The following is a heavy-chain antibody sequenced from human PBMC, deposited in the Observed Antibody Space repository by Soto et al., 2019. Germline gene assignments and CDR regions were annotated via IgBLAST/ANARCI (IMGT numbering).Heavy chain of an antibody. CDR3: AREGVAPYYYYGMDV. CDR2: ISANNGNT. V-gene: IGHV1-18*01. CDR1: GYTFTSYG. D-gene: IGHD5-12*01. Sequence: ASVKVSCKASGYTFTSYGITWVRQAPGQGLEWMGWISANNGNTNYVQKFRGRVTMTTDTSTSTAYMELRSLRSDDTAVYYCAREGVAPYYYYGMDVWGQGTPVTVSS. J-gene: IGHJ6*02.